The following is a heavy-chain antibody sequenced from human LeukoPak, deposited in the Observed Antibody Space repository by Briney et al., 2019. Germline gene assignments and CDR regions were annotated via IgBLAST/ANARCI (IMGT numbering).Heavy chain of an antibody. J-gene: IGHJ3*02. CDR1: GFTFTNYD. V-gene: IGHV3-23*01. CDR3: ARVYGGNSWDAFDI. Sequence: GGSLRLSCAASGFTFTNYDMSWVRQAPGKGLEWVPGISISDGSAYYADSVKGRFTISRDSSKNTLYLQMNSVRAEDTAVYYCARVYGGNSWDAFDIWGQGTVVTVSS. CDR2: ISISDGSA. D-gene: IGHD4-23*01.